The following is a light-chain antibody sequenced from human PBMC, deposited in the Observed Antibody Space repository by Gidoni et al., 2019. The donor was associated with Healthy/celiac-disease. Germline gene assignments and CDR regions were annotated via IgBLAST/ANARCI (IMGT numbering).Light chain of an antibody. CDR2: GAS. V-gene: IGKV3-20*01. Sequence: EIVLTQSPDTLSLSPGERATLPCRASQSVSANYLVWYQHKPGQPPRFLLYGASNRATGVPGRFSGSGSGTDFTLTISSLEPEDFGVYYCQQYGGSPPVTFGQGTRLEIK. J-gene: IGKJ5*01. CDR3: QQYGGSPPVT. CDR1: QSVSANY.